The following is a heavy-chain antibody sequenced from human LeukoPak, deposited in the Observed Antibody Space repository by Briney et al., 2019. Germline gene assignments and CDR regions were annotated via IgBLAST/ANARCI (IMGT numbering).Heavy chain of an antibody. V-gene: IGHV3-49*03. CDR3: TNIVMITAHY. CDR1: GFTFGDYA. D-gene: IGHD2-21*02. Sequence: GGSLRLSCTVSGFTFGDYAMSWFRQAPGKGLEWVGFIRSKAYGGTPEYAASVKGRFIVSRDDSKDIAYLQMNGLKTEDTAVYYCTNIVMITAHYWGQGTLVTVSS. CDR2: IRSKAYGGTP. J-gene: IGHJ4*02.